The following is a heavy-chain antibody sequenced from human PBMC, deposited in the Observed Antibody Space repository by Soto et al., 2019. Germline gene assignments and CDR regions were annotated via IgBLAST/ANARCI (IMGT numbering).Heavy chain of an antibody. V-gene: IGHV3-23*01. CDR2: ISGSGDNT. CDR1: GFTFSSYA. D-gene: IGHD6-19*01. CDR3: VKKKVDGEAFDI. J-gene: IGHJ3*02. Sequence: GESLKISCAAAGFTFSSYAMTRVRRAPGKGLEWVSAISGSGDNTYYADSVKGRFTISRDNSKNTLYLQMNSLRAEDTAVFYCVKKKVDGEAFDIWGLGTMVTVSS.